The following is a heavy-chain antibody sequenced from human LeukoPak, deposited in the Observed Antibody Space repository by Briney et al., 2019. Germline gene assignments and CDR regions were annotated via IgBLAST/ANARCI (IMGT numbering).Heavy chain of an antibody. D-gene: IGHD3-16*01. CDR2: IYYIGTT. CDR1: GVSLTSYY. J-gene: IGHJ4*02. Sequence: SETLSLTCTVSGVSLTSYYWSWIRQPPGKGLEWIGCIYYIGTTNYNPSLKSRVTISVDTSKNQFSLKLNSVTAADTAVYYCARFGSLREPILNYWGQGTLVTVSS. CDR3: ARFGSLREPILNY. V-gene: IGHV4-59*01.